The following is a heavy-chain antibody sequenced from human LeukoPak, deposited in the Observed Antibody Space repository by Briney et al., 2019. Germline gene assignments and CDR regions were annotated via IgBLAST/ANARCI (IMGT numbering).Heavy chain of an antibody. CDR1: GGSISSYY. J-gene: IGHJ3*02. Sequence: SETLSLTCTVSGGSISSYYWSWIRQPPGKGLEWIGYIYYSGSTNCNPSLKSRVTISVDTSKNQFSLKLSSVTAADTAVYYCARKLAAGDAFDIWGQGTMVTVSS. CDR3: ARKLAAGDAFDI. V-gene: IGHV4-59*01. D-gene: IGHD6-13*01. CDR2: IYYSGST.